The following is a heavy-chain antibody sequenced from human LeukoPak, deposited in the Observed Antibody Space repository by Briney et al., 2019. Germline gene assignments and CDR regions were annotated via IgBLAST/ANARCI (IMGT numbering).Heavy chain of an antibody. D-gene: IGHD6-6*01. CDR3: ARPGSSSSGGVDY. CDR1: GYSFTSYW. V-gene: IGHV5-51*01. CDR2: IYPGDSDT. J-gene: IGHJ4*02. Sequence: GEPLQISCKGSGYSFTSYWIGWVRQLPGKGLAWMGIIYPGDSDTRYSPSLQGQVTIPGDNSTSTAYLQWSSLKASDTAMYYCARPGSSSSGGVDYWGQGTLVTVSS.